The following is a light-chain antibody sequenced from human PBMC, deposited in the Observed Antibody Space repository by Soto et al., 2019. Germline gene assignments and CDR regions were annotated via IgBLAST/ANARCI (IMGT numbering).Light chain of an antibody. J-gene: IGLJ2*01. V-gene: IGLV1-40*01. CDR3: QSYDSRIVV. CDR2: SNN. Sequence: QAVVTQPPSVSGAPGQRVTISCTGSSSNIGAGYDVHWYQHLPRTAPKLLIYSNNNRPSGVPDRFSGSKSGTSASLAITGLQADDEADYYCQSYDSRIVVFGGGTKLTVL. CDR1: SSNIGAGYD.